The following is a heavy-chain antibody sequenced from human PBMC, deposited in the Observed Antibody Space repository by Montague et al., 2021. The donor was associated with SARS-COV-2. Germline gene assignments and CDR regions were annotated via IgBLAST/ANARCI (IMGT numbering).Heavy chain of an antibody. CDR2: ISSSGTYI. V-gene: IGHV3-21*01. D-gene: IGHD2-21*02. CDR1: GFTFNTYS. Sequence: SLRLSCPASGFTFNTYSMHWVRRAPGKGLEWVSSISSSGTYIYYADSVRGRFTISRDNAHNSLSLQLNSLRPEDTALYYCARDGVQFGDWPYYFAFWGQGTLVSVSS. CDR3: ARDGVQFGDWPYYFAF. J-gene: IGHJ4*02.